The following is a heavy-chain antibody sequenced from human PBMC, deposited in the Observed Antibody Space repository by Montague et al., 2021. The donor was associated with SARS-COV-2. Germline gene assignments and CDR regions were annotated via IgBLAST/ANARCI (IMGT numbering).Heavy chain of an antibody. J-gene: IGHJ6*02. CDR1: GGSISPYY. Sequence: SETLSLTCTVSGGSISPYYGSWIRQSPGKGLECIGYTSYSGSTDYNPSLKSRVTISIDTSKNQFSLKLSSVTAADTAVYYCARWGEYYDSPYYYYAMDVWGQGTPVTVSS. D-gene: IGHD3-3*01. CDR2: TSYSGST. CDR3: ARWGEYYDSPYYYYAMDV. V-gene: IGHV4-59*12.